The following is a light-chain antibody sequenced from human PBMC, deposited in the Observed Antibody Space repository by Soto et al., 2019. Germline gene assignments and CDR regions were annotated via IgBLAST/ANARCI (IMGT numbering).Light chain of an antibody. CDR2: GAS. J-gene: IGKJ5*01. CDR1: QSVSSY. V-gene: IGKV3-11*01. CDR3: QQRTDWTMT. Sequence: EIVLTQSPATLSLSPGERATLSCRASQSVSSYLAWYQQRPGQAPRLLIYGASNRATGIPARFSVSGSGTDFTLTISGLEAEDFAVSYCQQRTDWTMTFGQGTRLESK.